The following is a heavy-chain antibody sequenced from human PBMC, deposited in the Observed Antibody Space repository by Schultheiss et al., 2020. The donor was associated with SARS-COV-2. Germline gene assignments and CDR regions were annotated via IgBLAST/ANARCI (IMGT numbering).Heavy chain of an antibody. CDR1: GFTFRDYY. D-gene: IGHD2-15*01. CDR2: ISSSGSTI. J-gene: IGHJ6*02. V-gene: IGHV3-11*04. Sequence: GGSLRLSCAASGFTFRDYYMSWIRQAPGKGLEWISYISSSGSTIYYADSVKGRFTISRDNAKNSLYLQMNSLRAEDTAVYYCARAKPLQGMDVWGQGTTVTVSS. CDR3: ARAKPLQGMDV.